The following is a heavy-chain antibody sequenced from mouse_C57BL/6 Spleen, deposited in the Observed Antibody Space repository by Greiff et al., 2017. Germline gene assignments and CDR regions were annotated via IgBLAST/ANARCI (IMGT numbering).Heavy chain of an antibody. CDR1: GYAFSSYW. Sequence: VKLQESGAELVKPGASVKISCKASGYAFSSYWMNWVKQRPGKGLEWIGQIYPGDGDTNYNGKFKGKATLTADKSSSTAYMQLSSLTSEDSAVYFCARWDYYGSSPFAYWGQGTLVTVSA. D-gene: IGHD1-1*01. CDR3: ARWDYYGSSPFAY. V-gene: IGHV1-80*01. J-gene: IGHJ3*01. CDR2: IYPGDGDT.